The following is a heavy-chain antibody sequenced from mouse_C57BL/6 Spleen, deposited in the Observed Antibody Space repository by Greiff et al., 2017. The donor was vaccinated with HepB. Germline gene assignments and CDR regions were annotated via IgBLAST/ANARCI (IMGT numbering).Heavy chain of an antibody. CDR3: TTTMGGGFAY. J-gene: IGHJ3*01. D-gene: IGHD2-3*01. CDR1: GFNIKDYY. CDR2: IDPEDGDT. Sequence: EVQLQQSGAELVRPGASVKLSCTASGFNIKDYYMHWVKQRPEQGLEWIGRIDPEDGDTEYAPKFQGKATMTADPSSNTAYLQLSSLTSEDTAVYYCTTTMGGGFAYWGQGTLVTVAA. V-gene: IGHV14-1*01.